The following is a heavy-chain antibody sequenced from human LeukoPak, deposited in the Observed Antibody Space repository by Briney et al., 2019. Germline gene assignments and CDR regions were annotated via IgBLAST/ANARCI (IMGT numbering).Heavy chain of an antibody. CDR2: IFHSGST. Sequence: SGTLSLTCAVSGGSISGSNWWSWVRQSPGRGLEWIGEIFHSGSTNYNPSLKSRVTISVAKSKNQFSLRLTSVTAADTAVYYCARADYDYVWGSYRYGYFFDYWGQGTLVTVSS. J-gene: IGHJ4*02. V-gene: IGHV4-4*02. CDR1: GGSISGSNW. CDR3: ARADYDYVWGSYRYGYFFDY. D-gene: IGHD3-16*02.